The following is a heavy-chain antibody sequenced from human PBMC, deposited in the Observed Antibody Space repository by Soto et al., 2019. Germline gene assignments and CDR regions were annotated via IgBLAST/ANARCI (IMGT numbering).Heavy chain of an antibody. D-gene: IGHD1-1*01. Sequence: SETLSLTCAVSGGSISSGGYSWSWIRQPPGEGLEWIGYIYHSGSTYYNPSLKSRVTISVDRSKNQFSLKLSSVTAADTAVYYCERDRTTKGFDYWGQGNLVTGSS. V-gene: IGHV4-30-2*01. CDR1: GGSISSGGYS. CDR3: ERDRTTKGFDY. J-gene: IGHJ4*02. CDR2: IYHSGST.